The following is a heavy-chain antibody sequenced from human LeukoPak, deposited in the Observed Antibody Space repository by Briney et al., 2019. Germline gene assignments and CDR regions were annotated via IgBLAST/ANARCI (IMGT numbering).Heavy chain of an antibody. CDR3: ARVIAPAAWFDP. CDR1: GGSISSYY. J-gene: IGHJ5*02. Sequence: SETLSLTCTVSGGSISSYYWSWIRQPPGKGLEWIGYVYYSGSTNYNPPLKSRVTISVDTSKSQFSLKLSSVTAAGTAVYYCARVIAPAAWFDPWGQGALVTVSS. CDR2: VYYSGST. D-gene: IGHD6-13*01. V-gene: IGHV4-59*01.